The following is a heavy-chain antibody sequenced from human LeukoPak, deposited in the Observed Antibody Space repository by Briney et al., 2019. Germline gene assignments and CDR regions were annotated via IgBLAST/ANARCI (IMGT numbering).Heavy chain of an antibody. J-gene: IGHJ3*02. CDR1: GYSISTTYY. Sequence: SETLSLTCTVSGYSISTTYYWGWIRQPPGKGLEWIGYIYYGGSTHYNPSLKSRVTISVDTSKSQFSLELSSVTAADTAVYYCARPNSYYVGNNAFDIWGQGTMVTVSS. V-gene: IGHV4-59*01. CDR3: ARPNSYYVGNNAFDI. D-gene: IGHD4-11*01. CDR2: IYYGGST.